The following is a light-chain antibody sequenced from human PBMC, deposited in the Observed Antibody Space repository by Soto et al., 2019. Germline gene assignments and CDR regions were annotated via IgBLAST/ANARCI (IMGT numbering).Light chain of an antibody. CDR2: DVS. CDR3: SSYTSSSTLYV. CDR1: SSDVGGYNY. Sequence: QSALTQPASVSGSPGQSITISCSGTSSDVGGYNYVSWYQQHPGKAPKLMIYDVSNRPSGVSNRFSGSKSGNTASLTISGLQAEDEADYYGSSYTSSSTLYV. J-gene: IGLJ1*01. V-gene: IGLV2-14*01.